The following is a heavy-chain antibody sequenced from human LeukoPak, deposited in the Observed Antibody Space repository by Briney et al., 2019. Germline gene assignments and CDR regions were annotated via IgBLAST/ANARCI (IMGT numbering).Heavy chain of an antibody. Sequence: PSETLSLTCTVSGYSISSGYYWGWIRQPPGKGLEWIGSIYHSGSTYYNPSLKCRVTISVDTSKNQFSLKLSSVTAADTAVYYCARTPVGYCSSTSCYRNWFDPWGQGTLVTVSS. D-gene: IGHD2-2*01. J-gene: IGHJ5*02. CDR1: GYSISSGYY. V-gene: IGHV4-38-2*02. CDR3: ARTPVGYCSSTSCYRNWFDP. CDR2: IYHSGST.